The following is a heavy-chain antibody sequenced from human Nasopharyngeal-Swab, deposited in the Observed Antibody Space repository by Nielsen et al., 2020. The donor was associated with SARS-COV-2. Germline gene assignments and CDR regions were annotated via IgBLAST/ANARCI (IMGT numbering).Heavy chain of an antibody. Sequence: GESLKISCQGSGYSFTPYWIGWVRQMPGKGLEWMGIIYPGDSNTRYSPSFQGQVTISVDKYSSTAYLQWSSLKASDTAIYYCARPMRPMGHYYFGMDVWGQGTTVTVSS. CDR3: ARPMRPMGHYYFGMDV. D-gene: IGHD1-26*01. CDR2: IYPGDSNT. CDR1: GYSFTPYW. J-gene: IGHJ6*02. V-gene: IGHV5-51*01.